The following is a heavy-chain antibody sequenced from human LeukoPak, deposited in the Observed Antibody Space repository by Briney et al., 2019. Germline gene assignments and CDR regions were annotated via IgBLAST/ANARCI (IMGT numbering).Heavy chain of an antibody. CDR2: IKSKTDGGTT. CDR1: GFTFSDYY. CDR3: TTKISRAAASALGY. D-gene: IGHD6-13*01. Sequence: GGSLRLSCAVSGFTFSDYYMTWIRQAPGKGLEWVGRIKSKTDGGTTDYAAPVKGRFTISRDDSKNTLYLQMNSLKTEDTAVYYCTTKISRAAASALGYWGQGTLVTVSS. V-gene: IGHV3-15*01. J-gene: IGHJ4*02.